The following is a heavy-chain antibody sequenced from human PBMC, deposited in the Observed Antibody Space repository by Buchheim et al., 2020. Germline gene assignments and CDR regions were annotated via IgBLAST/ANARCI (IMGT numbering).Heavy chain of an antibody. J-gene: IGHJ4*02. Sequence: EVQLVESGGGLVQPGGSLRLSCAASGFTFSYYWMSWVRQAPGKGLEWVANIKQDGSDRYYVDSVKGRFTISRDRAKSPLSLQMTSLRAEDTAVYYCATTSDYFGSGSYFLPITFWGLGTL. CDR2: IKQDGSDR. CDR1: GFTFSYYW. CDR3: ATTSDYFGSGSYFLPITF. V-gene: IGHV3-7*01. D-gene: IGHD3-10*01.